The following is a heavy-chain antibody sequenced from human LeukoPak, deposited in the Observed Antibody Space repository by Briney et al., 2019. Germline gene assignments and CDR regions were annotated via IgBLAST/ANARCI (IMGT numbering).Heavy chain of an antibody. J-gene: IGHJ4*02. CDR1: GFTFSSYS. D-gene: IGHD3-10*01. CDR2: ISSSSSYI. Sequence: GGSLRLSCAASGFTFSSYSMNWVRQAPGKGLEWVSSISSSSSYIYYADSVKGRFTISRDNAKNSLYLQMNSLRAEDTAVYYCASQTFDFYGSGSYSPDYWGQGTLVTVSS. V-gene: IGHV3-21*01. CDR3: ASQTFDFYGSGSYSPDY.